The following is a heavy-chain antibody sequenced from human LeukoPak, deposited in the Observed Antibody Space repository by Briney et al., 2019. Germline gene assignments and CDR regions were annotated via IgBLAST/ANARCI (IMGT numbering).Heavy chain of an antibody. D-gene: IGHD3-10*01. Sequence: ASVKVSCKASGGTFSSYAICWVRQAPGQGLEWMGGIIPIFGTANYAQKFQGRVTITADESTSTPYMELSSLRSEDTAVSDGDRLVPGSSKAFDIWGQGTMVTVSS. V-gene: IGHV1-69*13. J-gene: IGHJ3*02. CDR3: DRLVPGSSKAFDI. CDR2: IIPIFGTA. CDR1: GGTFSSYA.